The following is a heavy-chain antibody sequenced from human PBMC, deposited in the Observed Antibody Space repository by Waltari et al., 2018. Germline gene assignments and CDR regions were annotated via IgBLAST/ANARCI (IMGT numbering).Heavy chain of an antibody. CDR1: GASISSGNW. CDR3: ARRIAVAASWFDP. J-gene: IGHJ5*02. D-gene: IGHD6-19*01. V-gene: IGHV4-4*02. CDR2: IYYGGST. Sequence: QVQLQESGPGLVKPSGTLSLNCAVSGASISSGNWWSWVRQTPGKGLEWIGEIYYGGSTNYDPSLKSRVTISVDKSKNQFSLNMSFVTAADTAVYYCARRIAVAASWFDPWGQGTLVTVSS.